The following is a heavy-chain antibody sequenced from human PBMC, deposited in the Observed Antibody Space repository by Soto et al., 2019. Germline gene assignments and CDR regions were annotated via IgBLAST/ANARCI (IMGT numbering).Heavy chain of an antibody. CDR3: AKGRIAARLDYYFDY. CDR2: ISGSGGST. J-gene: IGHJ4*02. D-gene: IGHD6-6*01. V-gene: IGHV3-23*01. CDR1: GFTFSSYA. Sequence: GGSLRLSCAASGFTFSSYAMSWVRQAPGKGLEWVSAISGSGGSTYYADSVKGRFTISRDNSKNTLYLQMNSLRAGDTAVYYCAKGRIAARLDYYFDYWGQGTLVTVSS.